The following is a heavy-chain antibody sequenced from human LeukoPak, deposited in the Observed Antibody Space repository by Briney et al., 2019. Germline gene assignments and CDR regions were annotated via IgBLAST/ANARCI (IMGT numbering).Heavy chain of an antibody. V-gene: IGHV4-34*01. CDR3: ARGRIGVLLWFGD. J-gene: IGHJ5*02. CDR2: INHSGST. CDR1: GGSFSGYY. D-gene: IGHD3-10*01. Sequence: SETLSLTCAVYGGSFSGYYWSWIRQPPGKGLEWIGEINHSGSTNYNPSLKSRVTISVDTSKNQFSLKLSSVTAADTAVYYCARGRIGVLLWFGDWGQGTLVTVSS.